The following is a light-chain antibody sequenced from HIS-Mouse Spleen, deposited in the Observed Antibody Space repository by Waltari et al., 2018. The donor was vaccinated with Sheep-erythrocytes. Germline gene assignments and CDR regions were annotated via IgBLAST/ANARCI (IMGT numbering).Light chain of an antibody. J-gene: IGLJ1*01. CDR1: SSDVGGYNY. Sequence: QSALTQPASVSGSPGQSITISCTGTSSDVGGYNYVSWYQQHPGKAPKLMIYAVSNRPPWVSNRFSGSKSGNTASLTISGLQAEDETDYYCSSYTSSSTLVFGTGTKVTVL. CDR2: AVS. V-gene: IGLV2-14*03. CDR3: SSYTSSSTLV.